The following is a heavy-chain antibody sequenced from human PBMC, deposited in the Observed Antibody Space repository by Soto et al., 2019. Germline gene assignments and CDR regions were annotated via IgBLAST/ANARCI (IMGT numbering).Heavy chain of an antibody. CDR2: ISIGTTT. CDR1: GFTVNSNY. J-gene: IGHJ4*02. CDR3: ARGDTKRYFDN. V-gene: IGHV3-66*01. Sequence: EVQLVESGGGLVQPGGSLRLSCAASGFTVNSNYMSWVRQTPGKGLEWVSMISIGTTTYYADSVKGRFTISRDTSKNTLYLQMNSLRAEDTAVYYCARGDTKRYFDNWGQGTLVTVSS. D-gene: IGHD2-21*01.